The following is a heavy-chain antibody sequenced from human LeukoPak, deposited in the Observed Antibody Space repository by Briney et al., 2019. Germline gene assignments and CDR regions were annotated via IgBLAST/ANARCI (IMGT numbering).Heavy chain of an antibody. Sequence: GGSLRLSCAASGFMFDGYGLSWVRQAPGKGLEWVSDIKWDGSTTGYADSVKGRFTISRDNAKNSLYLQMNSLRAEDTALYFCARKGIDDTSGYYYVYFDYWGQGTLVTVSS. CDR2: IKWDGSTT. D-gene: IGHD3-22*01. J-gene: IGHJ4*02. V-gene: IGHV3-20*04. CDR3: ARKGIDDTSGYYYVYFDY. CDR1: GFMFDGYG.